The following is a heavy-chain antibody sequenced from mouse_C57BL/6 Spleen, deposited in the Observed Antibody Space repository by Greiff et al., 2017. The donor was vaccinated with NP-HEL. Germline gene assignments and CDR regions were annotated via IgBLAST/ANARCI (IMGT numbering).Heavy chain of an antibody. J-gene: IGHJ2*01. V-gene: IGHV1-18*01. D-gene: IGHD2-5*01. CDR3: ARIYYSNYRSYFDD. Sequence: VQLQQSGPELVKPGASVKIPCKASGYTFTDYNMDWVKQSHGKSLEWIGDINPNNGGTIYNQKFKGKATLTVDKSSSTAYMELRSLTSEDTAVYYCARIYYSNYRSYFDDWGQGTTLTVSS. CDR1: GYTFTDYN. CDR2: INPNNGGT.